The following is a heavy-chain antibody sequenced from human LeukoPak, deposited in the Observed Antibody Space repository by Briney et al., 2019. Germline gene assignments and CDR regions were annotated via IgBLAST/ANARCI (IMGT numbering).Heavy chain of an antibody. J-gene: IGHJ4*02. V-gene: IGHV4-31*02. CDR2: IYYSGST. Sequence: SETLSLTCTVSGGSISSGGYYWSWIRQHPGKGLEWIGYIYYSGSTYYNPSLKSRVTISVDTSKNQFSLKLSSVTAADTAVYYCARGSPTVSTYFDYWGQGTLVTVSS. CDR3: ARGSPTVSTYFDY. CDR1: GGSISSGGYY. D-gene: IGHD4-17*01.